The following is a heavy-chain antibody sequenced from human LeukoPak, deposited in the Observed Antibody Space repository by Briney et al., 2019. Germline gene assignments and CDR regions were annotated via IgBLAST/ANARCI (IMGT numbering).Heavy chain of an antibody. CDR1: GFPFSSYA. D-gene: IGHD2-15*01. Sequence: PGGSLRLSCSASGFPFSSYAMHWVRQAPGKGLEYVSGISGNGRSTFYASSVKGRFTVSRDNSKDTLYLQMGSLRAEDMAVYYCTRDIGRLRGDAFDFWGQGTMVTVSS. J-gene: IGHJ3*01. CDR2: ISGNGRST. CDR3: TRDIGRLRGDAFDF. V-gene: IGHV3-64*01.